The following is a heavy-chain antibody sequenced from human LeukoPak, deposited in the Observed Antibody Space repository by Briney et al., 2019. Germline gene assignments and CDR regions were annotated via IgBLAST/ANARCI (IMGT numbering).Heavy chain of an antibody. D-gene: IGHD3-16*01. Sequence: SETLSLTCAVSGGSISSGGYSWSWIRRPPGKGLEWIGYIYHSGSTYYNPSLKSRVTISVDRSKNQFSLKLSSVTAADTAVYYCARGGGAYYYGMDVWGQGTTVTVSS. V-gene: IGHV4-30-2*01. CDR3: ARGGGAYYYGMDV. J-gene: IGHJ6*02. CDR1: GGSISSGGYS. CDR2: IYHSGST.